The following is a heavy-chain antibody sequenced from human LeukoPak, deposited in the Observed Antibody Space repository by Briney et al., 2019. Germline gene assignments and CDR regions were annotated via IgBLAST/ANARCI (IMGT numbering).Heavy chain of an antibody. CDR3: ARVFGSGSYLRGYFDY. CDR2: IYHSGST. V-gene: IGHV4-38-2*02. Sequence: PSETLSLTCTVSGYSISSGYYWGWIRQPPGKGLEWIGSIYHSGSTYYNPSLKSRVTLSVDTSKNQFSLKLSSVTAADTAVYYCARVFGSGSYLRGYFDYWGQGTLVTVSS. D-gene: IGHD3-10*01. J-gene: IGHJ4*02. CDR1: GYSISSGYY.